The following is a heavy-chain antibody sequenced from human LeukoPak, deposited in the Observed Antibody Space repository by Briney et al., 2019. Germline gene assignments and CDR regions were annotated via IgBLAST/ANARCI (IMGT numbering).Heavy chain of an antibody. D-gene: IGHD4-17*01. J-gene: IGHJ3*02. CDR1: GFTFSSYA. V-gene: IGHV3-23*01. CDR2: ISGSGGST. CDR3: WSYNDYGDPDAFDI. Sequence: GGSLRLSCAASGFTFSSYAMSWVRQAPGKGLEWVSAISGSGGSTYYADSVKGRFTISRDNSKNTLYLQMNSLGAEDTAIYYCWSYNDYGDPDAFDIWGQGTMVTVSS.